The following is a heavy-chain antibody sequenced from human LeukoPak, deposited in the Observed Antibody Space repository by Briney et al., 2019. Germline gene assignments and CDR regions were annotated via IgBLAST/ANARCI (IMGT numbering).Heavy chain of an antibody. CDR1: GFTFSSYG. CDR2: IWYDGSNK. CDR3: ARDRRVSSWYFDY. D-gene: IGHD6-13*01. J-gene: IGHJ4*02. V-gene: IGHV3-33*01. Sequence: QVQLVESGGGVVQPGRSLRLSCAASGFTFSSYGMHWVRQAPGKGLEWVAVIWYDGSNKYYADSVKGRFTISRDNSKNTLYLQMNSLRAEDTAVYYCARDRRVSSWYFDYWGQGTLVTVSS.